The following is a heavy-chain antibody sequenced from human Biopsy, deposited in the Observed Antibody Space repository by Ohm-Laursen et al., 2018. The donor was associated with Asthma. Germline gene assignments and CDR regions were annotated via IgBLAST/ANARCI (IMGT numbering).Heavy chain of an antibody. CDR3: ARTYFDFLTGQVHDAFDM. J-gene: IGHJ3*02. CDR1: GYTFINYA. V-gene: IGHV1-3*01. CDR2: INAANGNT. D-gene: IGHD3-9*01. Sequence: SVTVSCKASGYTFINYAIHWARQAPGHSLEWMGWINAANGNTKYSQKFQGRLTISRDTSASTAYMDLSSLRSEDTAVYYCARTYFDFLTGQVHDAFDMWGQGTMVTVSS.